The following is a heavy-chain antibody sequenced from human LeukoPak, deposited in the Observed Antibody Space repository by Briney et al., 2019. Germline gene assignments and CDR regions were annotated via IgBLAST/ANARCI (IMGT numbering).Heavy chain of an antibody. CDR1: GGSIGSYY. D-gene: IGHD6-19*01. Sequence: PSETLSLTCTVSGGSIGSYYWSWIRQPPGKGLEWIGYIYYGGSTNYNPSLKSRVTISVDTSKNHFSLKLNSVTAADTALYYCAREGSSAWHDGFDIWGQGTMVTVSS. CDR3: AREGSSAWHDGFDI. J-gene: IGHJ3*02. V-gene: IGHV4-59*01. CDR2: IYYGGST.